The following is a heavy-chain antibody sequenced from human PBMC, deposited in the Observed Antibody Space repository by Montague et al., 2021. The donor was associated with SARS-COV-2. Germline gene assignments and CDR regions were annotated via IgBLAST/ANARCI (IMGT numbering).Heavy chain of an antibody. CDR3: ARGVDYGGYGIDY. CDR2: TYHSGST. Sequence: TLSLTCTVSGGSISSGSYYWTWIRQPPGKGLEWIGYTYHSGSTYDNPSLKSRVTISLDTSKNQFSLQLTSVTAADTAVYYCARGVDYGGYGIDYWGQGTLVTVSS. J-gene: IGHJ4*02. V-gene: IGHV4-31*03. D-gene: IGHD4-23*01. CDR1: GGSISSGSYY.